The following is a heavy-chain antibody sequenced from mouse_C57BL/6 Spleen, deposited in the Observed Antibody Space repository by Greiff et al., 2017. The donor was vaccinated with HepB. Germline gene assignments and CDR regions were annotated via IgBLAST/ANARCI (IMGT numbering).Heavy chain of an antibody. CDR1: GFSLSTSGMG. V-gene: IGHV8-12*01. D-gene: IGHD2-12*01. Sequence: QVTLKECGPGILQSSQTLSLTCSFSGFSLSTSGMGVSWIRQPSGKGLEWLAHIYWDDDKRYNPSLKSRLTISKDTSRNQVFLKITSVDTADTATYYCARGRYYSPWFAYWGQGTLVTVSA. J-gene: IGHJ3*01. CDR3: ARGRYYSPWFAY. CDR2: IYWDDDK.